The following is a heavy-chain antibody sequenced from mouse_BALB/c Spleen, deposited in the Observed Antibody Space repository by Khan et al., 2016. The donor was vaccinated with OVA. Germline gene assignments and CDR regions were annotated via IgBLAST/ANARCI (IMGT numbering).Heavy chain of an antibody. D-gene: IGHD1-1*01. J-gene: IGHJ4*01. CDR3: ARPFYYGSRYDTMDA. Sequence: VQLQQPGAELVRPGTSVKMSCKAAGYTFTNYWIGWVKQRPGHGLEWIGDIYPGSGNTNYNEKFRGKATLTADTSSSTAYMQLSSLTSEDSAIYYCARPFYYGSRYDTMDAWGQGTSVTVSS. CDR2: IYPGSGNT. CDR1: GYTFTNYW. V-gene: IGHV1-63*02.